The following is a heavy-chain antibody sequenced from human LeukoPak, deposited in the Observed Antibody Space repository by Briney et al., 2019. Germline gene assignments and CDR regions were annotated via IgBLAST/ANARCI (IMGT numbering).Heavy chain of an antibody. J-gene: IGHJ4*02. CDR2: IYYSGST. CDR1: GGSISSYY. CDR3: ARQSRFRYFDY. V-gene: IGHV4-59*08. Sequence: PSETLSLTCTVSGGSISSYYWSWIRQPPGKGLEWIGYIYYSGSTNYNPSLKSRVNISVDTSKNQFSLKLSSVTAADTAVYYCARQSRFRYFDYWGQGTLVTVSS.